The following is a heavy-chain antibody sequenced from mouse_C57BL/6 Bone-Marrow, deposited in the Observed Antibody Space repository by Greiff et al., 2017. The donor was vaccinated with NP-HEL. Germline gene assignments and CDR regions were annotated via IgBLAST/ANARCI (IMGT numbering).Heavy chain of an antibody. V-gene: IGHV1-69*01. J-gene: IGHJ3*01. CDR3: ARTGFAY. CDR2: IDPSDSYT. Sequence: VQLQQPGAELVMPGASVKLSCKASGYTFTSYWMHWVKQRPGQGLEWIGEIDPSDSYTNCNQKFKGKSTLTVDKSSSTAYMQLSSLTSEDSAVYYCARTGFAYWGQGTLVTVSA. CDR1: GYTFTSYW. D-gene: IGHD4-1*01.